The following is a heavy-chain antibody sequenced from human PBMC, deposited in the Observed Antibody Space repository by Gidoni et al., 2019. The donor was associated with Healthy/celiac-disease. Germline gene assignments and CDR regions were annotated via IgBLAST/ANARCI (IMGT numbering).Heavy chain of an antibody. CDR1: GFTFSSYA. J-gene: IGHJ4*02. D-gene: IGHD6-19*01. CDR3: AKISSGWSDPFDY. Sequence: EVQLLESGGGLVQPGGSLRLSCAASGFTFSSYAMRWVRQAPGKGLEWVSAISGSGGSTYYADSVKGRFTISRDNSKNTLYLQMNSLRAEDTAVYYCAKISSGWSDPFDYWGQGTLVTVSS. V-gene: IGHV3-23*01. CDR2: ISGSGGST.